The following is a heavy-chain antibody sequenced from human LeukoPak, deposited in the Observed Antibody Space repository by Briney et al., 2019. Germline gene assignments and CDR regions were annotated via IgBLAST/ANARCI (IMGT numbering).Heavy chain of an antibody. CDR1: GGTYSSYA. CDR2: IIPIFGTA. CDR3: ARDVGFPYAFDI. D-gene: IGHD1-26*01. J-gene: IGHJ3*02. V-gene: IGHV1-69*13. Sequence: SVKVSCKASGGTYSSYANSWVRLAPGQGLEWMGGIIPIFGTANYAQKFQGRVTITADESTSTAYMELSRLRSEDTAVYYCARDVGFPYAFDIWGQGTMVTVSS.